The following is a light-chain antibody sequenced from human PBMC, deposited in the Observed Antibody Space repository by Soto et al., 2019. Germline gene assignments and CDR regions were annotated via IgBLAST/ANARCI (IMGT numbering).Light chain of an antibody. CDR1: SSNIGAGYN. Sequence: QSVLTQPPSVSGAPGQRVTISCTGSSSNIGAGYNVHWYQQLPGTAPKLLIYVNSNRPSGVPDLFSGSKSDTSASLAITGLQAEDETDYHCQSYDSSLSGVVFGGGTKLTVL. CDR2: VNS. J-gene: IGLJ2*01. CDR3: QSYDSSLSGVV. V-gene: IGLV1-40*01.